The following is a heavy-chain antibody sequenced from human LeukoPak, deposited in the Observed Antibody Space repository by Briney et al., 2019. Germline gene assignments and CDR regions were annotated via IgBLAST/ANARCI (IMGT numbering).Heavy chain of an antibody. D-gene: IGHD3-10*01. J-gene: IGHJ4*02. Sequence: GGSLRLSCAASGSVFSGYAMHWVRQVPGKGLEWVALIWFDGTEKFYADSVKGRFTISRDNSRNTVDLQMNSLRVEDTAVYYCARDSNSAGDYWGQGTLVTVSS. CDR1: GSVFSGYA. V-gene: IGHV3-33*01. CDR3: ARDSNSAGDY. CDR2: IWFDGTEK.